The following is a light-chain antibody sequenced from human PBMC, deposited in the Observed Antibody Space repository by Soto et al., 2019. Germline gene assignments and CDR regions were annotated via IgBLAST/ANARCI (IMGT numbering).Light chain of an antibody. V-gene: IGLV2-8*01. CDR3: SSYAGGNTFV. CDR1: SSDVGGYNF. Sequence: QSALTQPPSASGSPGQSVTISCTGTSSDVGGYNFVSWYQQHPGKAPKFMIYEVTKRPSGVPDRFSGSKSGNMASLTVSGLQAEDEAEYYCSSYAGGNTFVFGSGTKVTVL. J-gene: IGLJ1*01. CDR2: EVT.